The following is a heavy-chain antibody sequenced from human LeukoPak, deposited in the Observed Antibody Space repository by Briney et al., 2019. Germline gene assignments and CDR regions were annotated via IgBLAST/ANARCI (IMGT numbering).Heavy chain of an antibody. CDR2: IYISGST. V-gene: IGHV4-4*07. J-gene: IGHJ3*02. Sequence: PSETLSLTCTVSDGSISSYYWSWIRQPAGKGLEWIGRIYISGSTNYNPSLKSRVTMSVDTSKNQFSLKLSSVTAADTAVYYCARDSGSSGSYQAFDIWGQGTMVTVSS. D-gene: IGHD3-10*01. CDR1: DGSISSYY. CDR3: ARDSGSSGSYQAFDI.